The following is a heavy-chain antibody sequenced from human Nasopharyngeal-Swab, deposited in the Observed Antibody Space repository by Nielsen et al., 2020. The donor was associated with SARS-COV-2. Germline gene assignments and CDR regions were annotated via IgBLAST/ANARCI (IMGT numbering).Heavy chain of an antibody. CDR2: ISSSGTNT. CDR1: GFSFSDYY. J-gene: IGHJ4*02. D-gene: IGHD5-12*01. CDR3: ARERGGGYGDY. Sequence: GESLKISCAASGFSFSDYYMSWIRQAPGKGLEWVSYISSSGTNTNYADSVKGRFTISRDNAKNSLYLQMNSLTAEDTAVYYCARERGGGYGDYWGQGTLVTVSS. V-gene: IGHV3-11*06.